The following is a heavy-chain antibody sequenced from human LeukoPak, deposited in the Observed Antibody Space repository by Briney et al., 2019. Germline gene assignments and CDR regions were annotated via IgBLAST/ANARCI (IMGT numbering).Heavy chain of an antibody. V-gene: IGHV3-7*01. CDR1: GFTFSNYW. Sequence: GGSLRLSCAVSGFTFSNYWMSWVRQAPGKGLEWVANIKQDGSETYYVDSVKGRFTISRDNAKSSLYLQMNSLRAEDTAVYYCARLSYSGSYHPSDYWGQGTLVTVSS. D-gene: IGHD1-26*01. J-gene: IGHJ4*02. CDR2: IKQDGSET. CDR3: ARLSYSGSYHPSDY.